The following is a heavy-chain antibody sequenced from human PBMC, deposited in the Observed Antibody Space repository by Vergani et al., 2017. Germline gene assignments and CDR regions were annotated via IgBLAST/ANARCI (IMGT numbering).Heavy chain of an antibody. CDR2: IYYSGST. J-gene: IGHJ4*02. CDR1: GGSISSSSYY. CDR3: ARRDYGDSRGVDY. D-gene: IGHD4-17*01. V-gene: IGHV4-39*01. Sequence: QLQLQESGPGLVKPSETLSLTCTVSGGSISSSSYYWGWIRQPPGKGLEWIGSIYYSGSTYYNPSLKSRVTISVDTSKNQFSLKLSSVTAADTAVYYCARRDYGDSRGVDYWGQGTLVTVSS.